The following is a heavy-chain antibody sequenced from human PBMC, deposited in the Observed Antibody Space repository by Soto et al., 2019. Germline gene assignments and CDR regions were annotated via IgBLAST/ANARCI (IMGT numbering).Heavy chain of an antibody. CDR1: GYTFTSYY. V-gene: IGHV1-46*01. CDR3: SRDVQQLGGVDY. CDR2: INPSGGST. J-gene: IGHJ4*02. Sequence: ASVKVSCKASGYTFTSYYMHWVRQAPGQGLEWMGIINPSGGSTSYAQKFQGRVTMTRDTSTSTVYMEMSSLRSEDTAVYYCSRDVQQLGGVDYWGQGTLVTVSS. D-gene: IGHD6-13*01.